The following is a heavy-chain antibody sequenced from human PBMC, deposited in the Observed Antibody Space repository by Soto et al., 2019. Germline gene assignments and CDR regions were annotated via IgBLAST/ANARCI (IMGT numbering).Heavy chain of an antibody. V-gene: IGHV4-39*01. CDR1: GGAISSSSYY. D-gene: IGHD1-1*01. J-gene: IGHJ4*02. CDR2: IYYSGST. CDR3: ASGTVTCSSYTTDFEY. Sequence: SETLSLTCTVSGGAISSSSYYWGWILQPPGKGLEWIGSIYYSGSTYYNPSLKSRFTISVDTSKNQFSLIMTSVTAADTALYYCASGTVTCSSYTTDFEYWGQGTLVTVSS.